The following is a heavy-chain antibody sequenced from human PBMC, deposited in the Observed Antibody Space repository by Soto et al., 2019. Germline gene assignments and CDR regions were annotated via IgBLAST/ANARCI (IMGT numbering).Heavy chain of an antibody. Sequence: PGGSLILSCAASGFTFSSYAMSWVRQAPGKGLEYVSAIGAKGDATYADSVKGLFSISRDNSKNSLFLQMTNVTFEDTATYFCVKVDWYSVDCWGQGALVTVSS. CDR3: VKVDWYSVDC. V-gene: IGHV3-64D*06. D-gene: IGHD2-21*02. CDR1: GFTFSSYA. CDR2: IGAKGDAT. J-gene: IGHJ4*02.